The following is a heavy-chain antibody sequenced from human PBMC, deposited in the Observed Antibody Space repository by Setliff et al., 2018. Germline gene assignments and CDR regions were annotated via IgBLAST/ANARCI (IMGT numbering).Heavy chain of an antibody. J-gene: IGHJ6*03. D-gene: IGHD3-3*01. CDR3: ARGITGNYNFWSGYYNYYYYYMDV. V-gene: IGHV4-34*01. CDR2: INHSGST. Sequence: ASETLSLTCAVYGGSFSGYYWSWIRQPPGKGLEWIGEINHSGSTNYNPSLKSRVTISVDTSKNQFSLKLSSVTAADTAVYYCARGITGNYNFWSGYYNYYYYYMDVWGKGT. CDR1: GGSFSGYY.